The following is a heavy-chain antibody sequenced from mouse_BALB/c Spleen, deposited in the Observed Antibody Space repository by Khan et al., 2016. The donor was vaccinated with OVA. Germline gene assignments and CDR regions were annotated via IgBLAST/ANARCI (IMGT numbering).Heavy chain of an antibody. CDR3: AKFTPDYYSMDY. CDR1: GFSLTRYG. CDR2: IWGDGST. D-gene: IGHD1-1*01. V-gene: IGHV2-3*01. J-gene: IGHJ4*01. Sequence: VKLEESGPGLVAPSQSLSITCTVSGFSLTRYGVNWVRQPPGKGLEWLGVIWGDGSTNYHSTLKSRLIISKDNSKSQVFLKLNSLQTDDTATYYCAKFTPDYYSMDYWGQGTSVTVSS.